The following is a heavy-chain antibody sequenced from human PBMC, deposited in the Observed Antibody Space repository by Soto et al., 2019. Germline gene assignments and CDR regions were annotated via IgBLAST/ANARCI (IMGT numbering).Heavy chain of an antibody. CDR3: ARGDCSGGTCYLGYYHVDV. D-gene: IGHD2-15*01. CDR1: GGSISSYY. CDR2: IYYSGST. J-gene: IGHJ6*03. V-gene: IGHV4-59*12. Sequence: QVQLQESGPGLVKPSETLSLTCTVSGGSISSYYWSWIRQPPGKGLEWIGYIYYSGSTNYNPSLKSRVTISVDTSKNQFSLKLSSVTAADTAFYYCARGDCSGGTCYLGYYHVDVWGKGTAVTVSS.